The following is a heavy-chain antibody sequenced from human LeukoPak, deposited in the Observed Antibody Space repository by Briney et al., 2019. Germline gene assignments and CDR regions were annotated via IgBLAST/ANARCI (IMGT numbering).Heavy chain of an antibody. CDR1: GGSISSTSYN. J-gene: IGHJ4*02. D-gene: IGHD5-12*01. Sequence: SETLSLTCTVSGGSISSTSYNWGWIRQPPGKGLEWIGSIFYTGSANYSPSLKSRVTMSVDTSKNQFSLMLSSVTAADTAVYYCTRDSSGYDWFYDYWGQGTLVTVSS. V-gene: IGHV4-39*07. CDR2: IFYTGSA. CDR3: TRDSSGYDWFYDY.